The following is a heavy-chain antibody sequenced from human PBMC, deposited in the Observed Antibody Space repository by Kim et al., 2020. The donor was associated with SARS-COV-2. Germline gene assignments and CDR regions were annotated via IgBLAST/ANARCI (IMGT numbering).Heavy chain of an antibody. CDR3: AKDLNYCSSTSCFAHYMDV. V-gene: IGHV3-23*01. D-gene: IGHD2-2*01. Sequence: GGSLRLSCAASGFTFSSYAMSWVRQAPGKGLEWVSAISGSGGSTYYADSVKGRFTISRDNSKNTLYLQMNSLRAEDTAVYYCAKDLNYCSSTSCFAHYMDVWGKGTTVTVSS. CDR1: GFTFSSYA. J-gene: IGHJ6*03. CDR2: ISGSGGST.